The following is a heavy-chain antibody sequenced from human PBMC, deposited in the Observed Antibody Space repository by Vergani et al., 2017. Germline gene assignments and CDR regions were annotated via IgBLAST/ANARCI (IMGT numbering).Heavy chain of an antibody. J-gene: IGHJ3*02. CDR2: INHSGST. V-gene: IGHV4-34*01. CDR1: GGSFSGYY. D-gene: IGHD2-15*01. CDR3: AREGYCSGGSCYSSYAFDI. Sequence: QVQLQQWGAGLLKPSETLSLTCAVYGGSFSGYYWSWIRQPPGKGLEWIGEINHSGSTNYNPSLKSRVTISVDTSKNQFSLKLSSVTAADTAVYYCAREGYCSGGSCYSSYAFDIWGQGTMVTVSS.